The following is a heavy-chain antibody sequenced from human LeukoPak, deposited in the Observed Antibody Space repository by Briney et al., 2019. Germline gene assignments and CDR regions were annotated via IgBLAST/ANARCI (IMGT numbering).Heavy chain of an antibody. Sequence: PSETLSLTCTVSSGSISSHYWHWIRQPPGKGLEWIGYIYYTGGTNYNPSLESRLSISLGSSKNQFSLSLSSVTATDTAVFYCARGTIFDFDYWGQGALVTVSS. CDR3: ARGTIFDFDY. CDR2: IYYTGGT. J-gene: IGHJ4*02. CDR1: SGSISSHY. V-gene: IGHV4-59*11. D-gene: IGHD3-3*02.